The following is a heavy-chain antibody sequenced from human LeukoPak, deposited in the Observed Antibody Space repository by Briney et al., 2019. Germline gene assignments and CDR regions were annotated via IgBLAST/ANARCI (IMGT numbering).Heavy chain of an antibody. Sequence: PGGSLRLSCAASGFTFSTSAMNWVRQAPGKGLEWVSVIGGSGDTTYYADSVRGRFTISRDNFKNTLYLQMNSLTAEDTAIYYCAKGKSLPHYYYYVMDVWGQGTTVTASS. V-gene: IGHV3-23*01. CDR1: GFTFSTSA. J-gene: IGHJ6*02. CDR2: IGGSGDTT. CDR3: AKGKSLPHYYYYVMDV.